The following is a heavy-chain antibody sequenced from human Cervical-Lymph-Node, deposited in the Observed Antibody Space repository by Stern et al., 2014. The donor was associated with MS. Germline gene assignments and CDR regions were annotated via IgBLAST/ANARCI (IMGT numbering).Heavy chain of an antibody. CDR1: GGSLSTYT. CDR2: IIPALNVA. J-gene: IGHJ4*02. V-gene: IGHV1-69*09. D-gene: IGHD2-2*01. CDR3: AGPAPLD. Sequence: QLVQSGAELKKPGSSVKVSCKASGGSLSTYTITWVRQAPGQGLERMGRIIPALNVANYAQKFQGRLTITADKSTSTAYMEMSSLRSDDTAVYYCAGPAPLDWGQGTLVTVSS.